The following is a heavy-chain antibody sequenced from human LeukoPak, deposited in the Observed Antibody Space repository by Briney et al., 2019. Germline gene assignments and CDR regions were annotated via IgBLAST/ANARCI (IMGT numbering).Heavy chain of an antibody. CDR2: IKQDGSEK. CDR1: GFTFSTYW. V-gene: IGHV3-7*01. CDR3: SVGPTEY. D-gene: IGHD1-26*01. Sequence: GGSLRLSCAASGFTFSTYWMTWVRQAPGKGLEWVANIKQDGSEKNYLGSVKGRFTISRDNAKNPLYLQMNSLRVEDTAGYYCSVGPTEYWGQGTLVRVFS. J-gene: IGHJ4*02.